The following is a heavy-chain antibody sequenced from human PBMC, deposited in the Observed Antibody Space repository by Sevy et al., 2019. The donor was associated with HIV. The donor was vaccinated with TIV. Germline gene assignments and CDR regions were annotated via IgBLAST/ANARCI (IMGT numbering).Heavy chain of an antibody. CDR2: IIDTGTST. Sequence: GGSLRLSCAASGFTFSTYSMTWVRQAPRKGLEWVSAIIDTGTSTYYTDSVEGRFTISRDNSKSTLFLHMNSLRAEDTALYYCAKFAGDFPHFDFWGLGTLVTVSS. J-gene: IGHJ4*02. CDR1: GFTFSTYS. D-gene: IGHD7-27*01. V-gene: IGHV3-23*01. CDR3: AKFAGDFPHFDF.